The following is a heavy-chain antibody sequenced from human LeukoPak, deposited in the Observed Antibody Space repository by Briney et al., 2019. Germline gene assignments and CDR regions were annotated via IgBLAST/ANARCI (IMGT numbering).Heavy chain of an antibody. CDR1: GYTFTGYY. CDR3: ARKRGYSGFSTNNWFDP. D-gene: IGHD5-12*01. J-gene: IGHJ5*02. V-gene: IGHV1-8*02. CDR2: MNPNSGNT. Sequence: GASVKVSCKASGYTFTGYYMHWVRQAPGQGLEWMGWMNPNSGNTGYAQKFQGRVTMTRNTSISTAYMELSSLRSEDTAVYYCARKRGYSGFSTNNWFDPWGQGTLVTVSS.